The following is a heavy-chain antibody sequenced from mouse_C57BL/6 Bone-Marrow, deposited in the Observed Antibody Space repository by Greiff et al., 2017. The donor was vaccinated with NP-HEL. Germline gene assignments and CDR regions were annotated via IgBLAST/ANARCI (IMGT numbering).Heavy chain of an antibody. D-gene: IGHD1-1*01. V-gene: IGHV14-4*01. CDR1: GFNIKDDY. CDR2: IDPENGDT. J-gene: IGHJ4*01. Sequence: EVQLQQSGAELVRPGASVKLSCTASGFNIKDDYMHWVKQRPEQGLEWIGWIDPENGDTEYASKFQGKATITADTSSNTAYLQRSSLTSEDTAVYYCTTVPVFITTVVAKDAMDYWGQGTSVTVSS. CDR3: TTVPVFITTVVAKDAMDY.